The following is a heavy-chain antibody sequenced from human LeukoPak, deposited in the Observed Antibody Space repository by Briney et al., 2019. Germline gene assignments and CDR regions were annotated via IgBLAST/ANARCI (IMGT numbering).Heavy chain of an antibody. Sequence: GGSLRLSCAASGFTFSSYWMSWVRQAPGKGLEWVANIKQDGSEKQYVDSVKGRFAISRDNAENSLYLQMNSLRAEDTAVYYCARSAYDSSGYYYEDYYGMDVWGQGTTVTVSS. J-gene: IGHJ6*02. CDR3: ARSAYDSSGYYYEDYYGMDV. CDR2: IKQDGSEK. CDR1: GFTFSSYW. V-gene: IGHV3-7*02. D-gene: IGHD3-22*01.